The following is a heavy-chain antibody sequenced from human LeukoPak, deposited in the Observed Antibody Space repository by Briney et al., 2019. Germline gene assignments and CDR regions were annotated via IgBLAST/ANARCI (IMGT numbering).Heavy chain of an antibody. V-gene: IGHV4-39*07. CDR3: ARDLVGSYYGGNPDY. D-gene: IGHD4-23*01. CDR1: GGSISSSSYY. CDR2: IYYSGST. Sequence: SETLSLTCTVSGGSISSSSYYWGWIRQPPGKGLEWIGSIYYSGSTYYNPSLKSRVTISVDTSKNQFSLKLSSVTAADTAVYYCARDLVGSYYGGNPDYWDQGTLVTVSS. J-gene: IGHJ4*02.